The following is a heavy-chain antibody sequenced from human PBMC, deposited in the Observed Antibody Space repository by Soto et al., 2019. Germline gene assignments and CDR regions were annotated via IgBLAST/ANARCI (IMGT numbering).Heavy chain of an antibody. Sequence: VMVSCKASGCTFTSSDVDWVVQATGQGLEWMGWMNPNSGNTGYAQKFQGRVTMTRNTSISTAYMELSSLRSEDTAVYYCAVVPAATPVGAFDIWGQGTMVTVSS. V-gene: IGHV1-8*01. CDR3: AVVPAATPVGAFDI. CDR1: GCTFTSSD. J-gene: IGHJ3*02. D-gene: IGHD2-2*01. CDR2: MNPNSGNT.